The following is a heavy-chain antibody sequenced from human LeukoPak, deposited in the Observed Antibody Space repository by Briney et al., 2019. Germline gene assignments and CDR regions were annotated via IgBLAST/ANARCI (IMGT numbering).Heavy chain of an antibody. J-gene: IGHJ4*02. D-gene: IGHD3-10*01. CDR2: INSDGSST. CDR1: GFTFSSNW. V-gene: IGHV3-74*01. Sequence: PSGTLSLSCAASGFTFSSNWMHWVRQGPGKGLVWVSRINSDGSSTSYADSVKGRFTISRDNAKNTLYLQMNSLRAEDTAVYYCATYYYGSGSSTKVDYWGQGTLVTVSS. CDR3: ATYYYGSGSSTKVDY.